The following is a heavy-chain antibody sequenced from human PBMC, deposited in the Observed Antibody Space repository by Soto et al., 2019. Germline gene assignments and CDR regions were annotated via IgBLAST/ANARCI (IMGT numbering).Heavy chain of an antibody. V-gene: IGHV3-30*03. CDR2: MSSEGHRQ. J-gene: IGHJ3*02. CDR3: SRGHAPGIHSSFEI. D-gene: IGHD2-8*01. CDR1: GFPFSSYG. Sequence: QMQLVESGGGVVQPGTSLRVSCEVSGFPFSSYGMHCVRQAPGKGLEWVGAMSSEGHRQNYGDSVRGRFSISRDNSKNTLYRQMNSLKGDYTAVYYCSRGHAPGIHSSFEIWGEGTVVTVSS.